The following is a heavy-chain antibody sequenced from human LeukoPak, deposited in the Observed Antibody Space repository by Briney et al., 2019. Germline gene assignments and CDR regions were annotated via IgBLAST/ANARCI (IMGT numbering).Heavy chain of an antibody. Sequence: PGGSLRLSCEDSGFTFRSYEMNWVRQAPGKGLEWIAYLSSSGSAFSYADSVKGRFTISRDNSKNTLYLQMNSLRAEDTAVYYCAKDHDYGDYYNWFDPWGQGTLVTVSS. CDR1: GFTFRSYE. CDR2: LSSSGSAF. D-gene: IGHD4-17*01. V-gene: IGHV3-48*03. J-gene: IGHJ5*02. CDR3: AKDHDYGDYYNWFDP.